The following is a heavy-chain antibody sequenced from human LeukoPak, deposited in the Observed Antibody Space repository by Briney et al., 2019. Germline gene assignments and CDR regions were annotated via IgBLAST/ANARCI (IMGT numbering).Heavy chain of an antibody. Sequence: GGSLRLSCAASGFTVSSNYMSWVRQAPGKGLEWVSVIYSGGSTYYADSVKGRFTISRDNSKNTLYLQMNSLRAEDTAVYYCAGRGYSYGYEDDYWGQGTLVTVSS. D-gene: IGHD5-18*01. J-gene: IGHJ4*02. CDR3: AGRGYSYGYEDDY. V-gene: IGHV3-53*01. CDR2: IYSGGST. CDR1: GFTVSSNY.